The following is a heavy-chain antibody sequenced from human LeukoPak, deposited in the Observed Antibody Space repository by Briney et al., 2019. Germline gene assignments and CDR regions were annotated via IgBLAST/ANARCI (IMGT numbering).Heavy chain of an antibody. Sequence: GGSLRLSCAASGFTFSDYYMTCIRQAPGQGLEWVSYISSSSGYTNYADSVKGRFTISRDNAKNSLYLQLNSLRAEDTALYYCARGRGSGWYVDYWGQGTLVTVSS. CDR3: ARGRGSGWYVDY. D-gene: IGHD6-19*01. V-gene: IGHV3-11*05. CDR2: ISSSSGYT. J-gene: IGHJ4*02. CDR1: GFTFSDYY.